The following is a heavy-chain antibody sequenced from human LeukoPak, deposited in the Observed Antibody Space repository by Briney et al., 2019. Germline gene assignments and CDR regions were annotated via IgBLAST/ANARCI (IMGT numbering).Heavy chain of an antibody. V-gene: IGHV5-51*01. D-gene: IGHD3-9*01. CDR2: IYPGDSDT. CDR1: GYSFTSYW. J-gene: IGHJ3*02. Sequence: GESLKISCKGSGYSFTSYWIGWVRQMPGKGLEWMGIIYPGDSDTRYSPSFQGQVTISADKSISTAYLQWSSLKASDTAMYYCARISVLRYFDWLLATPDDAFDIWGQGTMVTVSS. CDR3: ARISVLRYFDWLLATPDDAFDI.